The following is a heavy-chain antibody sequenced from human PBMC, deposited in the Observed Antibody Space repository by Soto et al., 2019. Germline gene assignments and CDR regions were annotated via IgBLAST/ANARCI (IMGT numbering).Heavy chain of an antibody. Sequence: ASVKVSCKASGYTFTSYAMHWVRQAPGQRLEWMGWINAGNGNTKYSQEFQGRVTITRDTSASTAYMELSSLRSEDTAVYYCARVDTNYYYYGMDVWGQGTTVTVSS. CDR2: INAGNGNT. D-gene: IGHD1-26*01. CDR1: GYTFTSYA. V-gene: IGHV1-3*01. CDR3: ARVDTNYYYYGMDV. J-gene: IGHJ6*02.